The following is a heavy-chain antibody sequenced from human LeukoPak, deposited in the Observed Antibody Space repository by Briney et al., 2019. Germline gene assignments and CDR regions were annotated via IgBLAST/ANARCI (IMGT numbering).Heavy chain of an antibody. CDR1: GYTFTGYY. CDR3: AREGTYYDILTGRREDAFDI. D-gene: IGHD3-9*01. Sequence: ASVKVSCKASGYTFTGYYIHWVRQAPGQGLEWMGWINPNSGGTNYAQKFQGRVTMTRDTSISTAYMELSRLRSDDTAVYYCAREGTYYDILTGRREDAFDIWGQGTMVTVSS. J-gene: IGHJ3*02. CDR2: INPNSGGT. V-gene: IGHV1-2*02.